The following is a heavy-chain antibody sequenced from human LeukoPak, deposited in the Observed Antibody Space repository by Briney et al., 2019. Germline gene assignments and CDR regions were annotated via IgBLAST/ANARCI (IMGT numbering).Heavy chain of an antibody. CDR2: ISGSGGST. J-gene: IGHJ5*02. CDR3: AKDSNGELFGVKGDWFDP. Sequence: GGSPRLSCAASGFTFSSYAMSWVRQAPGKGLEWVSAISGSGGSTYYADSVKGRFTISRDNSKNTLYLQMNSLRAEDTAVYYCAKDSNGELFGVKGDWFDPWGQGTLVTVSS. V-gene: IGHV3-23*01. D-gene: IGHD3-10*01. CDR1: GFTFSSYA.